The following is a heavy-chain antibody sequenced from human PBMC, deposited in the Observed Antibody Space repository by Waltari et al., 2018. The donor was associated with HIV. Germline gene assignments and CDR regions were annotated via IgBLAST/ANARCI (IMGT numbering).Heavy chain of an antibody. CDR3: ARRRAQGDFDY. CDR2: TSYSEGT. CDR1: GYSLSRGYN. J-gene: IGHJ4*02. Sequence: QVQLQESGPGLVKPSETLSLICAVSGYSLSRGYNWGWIRQPPGEGLEWIGSTSYSEGTYYNPALRRRVTISLDTSKKQFSLNLNSVTAADTAVYFCARRRAQGDFDYWGQGTLVTVSS. D-gene: IGHD1-26*01. V-gene: IGHV4-38-2*01.